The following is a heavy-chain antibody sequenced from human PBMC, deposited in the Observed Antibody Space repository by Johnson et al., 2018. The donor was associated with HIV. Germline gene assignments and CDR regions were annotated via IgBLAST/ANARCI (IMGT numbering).Heavy chain of an antibody. CDR1: EFTFSSYG. Sequence: QVQLVESGGGVVQPGRSLRLSCAASEFTFSSYGMHWVRQAPGKGLEWVAVTSYTSGDTYYAHSGRGRFAISRANSKNTVDLQMSSLRAEDTAVYYCARAPLGYCSSSTCITDAFDVWGQGTMVTVSS. J-gene: IGHJ3*01. CDR2: TSYTSGDT. CDR3: ARAPLGYCSSSTCITDAFDV. D-gene: IGHD2-2*01. V-gene: IGHV3-30*03.